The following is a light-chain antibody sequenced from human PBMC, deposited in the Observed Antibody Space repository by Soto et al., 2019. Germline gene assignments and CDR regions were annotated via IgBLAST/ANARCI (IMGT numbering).Light chain of an antibody. V-gene: IGKV3-11*01. CDR1: QSVRNF. CDR2: DAS. CDR3: QQRSNWIT. J-gene: IGKJ3*01. Sequence: EIVLTQSPATLSLSPGERATLSCRANQSVRNFLAWYQQKPGQAPRLLIHDASNRATGIPARFSGSGSGTDFTLTISSLEPEDFAVYYCQQRSNWITFGPGTKVDIK.